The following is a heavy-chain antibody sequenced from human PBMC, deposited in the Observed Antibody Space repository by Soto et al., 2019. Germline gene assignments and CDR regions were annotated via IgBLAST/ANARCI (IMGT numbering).Heavy chain of an antibody. Sequence: QVQLVQSGAEVKKPGASVKVSCKASGYTFTSYGISWVRQAPGQGLEWLGWISAYNGNTNYAQKLQGRVTMTTDTSTSTAYMELRSLRSDDTAVYYCARDDCSSTSCYYHTWFDPWGQGTLVTVSS. CDR3: ARDDCSSTSCYYHTWFDP. CDR2: ISAYNGNT. CDR1: GYTFTSYG. J-gene: IGHJ5*02. V-gene: IGHV1-18*01. D-gene: IGHD2-2*01.